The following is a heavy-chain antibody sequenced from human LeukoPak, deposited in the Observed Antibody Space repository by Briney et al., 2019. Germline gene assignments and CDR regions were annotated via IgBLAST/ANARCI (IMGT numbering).Heavy chain of an antibody. V-gene: IGHV3-30*04. J-gene: IGHJ4*02. D-gene: IGHD6-19*01. Sequence: GRSLRLSCAASGFTFSSYAMHWVRQAPGKGLEWVAVISYDGSNKYYADSVKGRFTISRDNSKNTLYLQMNSLRAEDTAVYYCARDGEWYNSGWYQIDYWGQGTLVTVSS. CDR1: GFTFSSYA. CDR3: ARDGEWYNSGWYQIDY. CDR2: ISYDGSNK.